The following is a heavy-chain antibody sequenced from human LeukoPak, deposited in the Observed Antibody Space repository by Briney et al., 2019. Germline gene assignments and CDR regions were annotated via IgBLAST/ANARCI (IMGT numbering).Heavy chain of an antibody. V-gene: IGHV3-30*03. CDR3: AREGRYNWEWSPYYYYYYGMDV. Sequence: PGGSLRLSCAASTFSIRNYWMHWVRQAPGKGLEWVAVISYDGSNKYYADSVKGRFTISRDNSKNTLYLQMNSLRAEDTAVYYCAREGRYNWEWSPYYYYYYGMDVWGQGTTVTVSS. D-gene: IGHD1-20*01. CDR1: TFSIRNYW. J-gene: IGHJ6*02. CDR2: ISYDGSNK.